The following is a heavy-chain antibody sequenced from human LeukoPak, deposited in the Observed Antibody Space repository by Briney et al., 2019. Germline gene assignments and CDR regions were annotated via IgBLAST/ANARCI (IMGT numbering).Heavy chain of an antibody. CDR3: XXDGXWVTATYAFDI. D-gene: IGHD2-21*02. V-gene: IGHV4-4*07. CDR2: IYTSGST. Sequence: SETLXLTCTVSGGSISSYYWSWIRQPAGKGLEWIGRIYTSGSTNYNPSLKSRVTMSVDTSKNQFSLKLSSVTAADTAVYYCXXDGXWVTATYAFDIWGQGTMVTVSS. J-gene: IGHJ3*02. CDR1: GGSISSYY.